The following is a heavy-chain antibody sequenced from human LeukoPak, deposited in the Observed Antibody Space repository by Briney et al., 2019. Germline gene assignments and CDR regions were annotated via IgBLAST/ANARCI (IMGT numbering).Heavy chain of an antibody. J-gene: IGHJ6*03. CDR3: ARHSGGGTSSTGDFWSGSYYYYYMDV. Sequence: SETLSLTCTVSGGSISSYYWSWIRQPPGKGLEWIGYIYYSGSTNYNPSLKSRVTISVDTSKNQFSLKLSSVTAADTAVYYCARHSGGGTSSTGDFWSGSYYYYYMDVWCKGTTVTVSS. CDR2: IYYSGST. CDR1: GGSISSYY. V-gene: IGHV4-59*08. D-gene: IGHD3-3*01.